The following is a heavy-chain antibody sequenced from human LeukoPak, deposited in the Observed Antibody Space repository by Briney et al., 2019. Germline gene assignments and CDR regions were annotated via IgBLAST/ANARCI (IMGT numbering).Heavy chain of an antibody. CDR1: GFTFSSYA. V-gene: IGHV3-30-3*01. D-gene: IGHD2-8*01. J-gene: IGHJ5*02. Sequence: GGSLRLSCAASGFTFSSYAMHWVRHAPGKGLEWVAVISYDGSNKYYADSVKGRFTISRDNSKSTLYLQMNSLRAEDTAVYYCARDGVSPGPLRPFDPWGQGTLVTVSS. CDR2: ISYDGSNK. CDR3: ARDGVSPGPLRPFDP.